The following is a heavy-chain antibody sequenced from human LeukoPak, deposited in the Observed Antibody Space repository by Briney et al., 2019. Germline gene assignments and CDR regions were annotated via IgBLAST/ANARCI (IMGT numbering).Heavy chain of an antibody. V-gene: IGHV1-46*01. D-gene: IGHD1-26*01. CDR1: GYTFTSYY. Sequence: GASVKVSCKASGYTFTSYYMHWVRQAPGQGLEWMGIINPSGGSTSYAQKFQGRVTMTRDMSTSTAYMELSSLRSEDTAVYYCARDLIVGATTGYFDYWGQGTLVTVSS. J-gene: IGHJ4*02. CDR3: ARDLIVGATTGYFDY. CDR2: INPSGGST.